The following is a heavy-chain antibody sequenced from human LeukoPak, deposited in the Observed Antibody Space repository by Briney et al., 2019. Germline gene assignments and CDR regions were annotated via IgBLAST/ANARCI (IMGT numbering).Heavy chain of an antibody. CDR2: INSNSGDT. V-gene: IGHV1-2*02. D-gene: IGHD2-15*01. Sequence: GASVKVSCKASGYTFTAYYLHWVRQAPGQGLEWMGWINSNSGDTNSAQKFQGRVTLTRDTSITTAYMEMSSLSSDDTAVYYCSRDERPTLTVGSPLYNWFGPWGQGTLVTVSS. J-gene: IGHJ5*02. CDR3: SRDERPTLTVGSPLYNWFGP. CDR1: GYTFTAYY.